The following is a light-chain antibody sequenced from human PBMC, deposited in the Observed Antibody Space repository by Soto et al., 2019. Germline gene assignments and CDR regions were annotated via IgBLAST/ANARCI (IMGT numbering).Light chain of an antibody. V-gene: IGKV3-15*01. J-gene: IGKJ5*01. CDR3: QKYNNWPPIT. Sequence: EIVMTQSPATLSVSPGERATLSCRASHSISSKLAWYQQKPGQAPRLLIYGASTRATGIPARFSGSGSGTEFTLTISSLPSEDFAVYYCQKYNNWPPITFGQGTRLESK. CDR1: HSISSK. CDR2: GAS.